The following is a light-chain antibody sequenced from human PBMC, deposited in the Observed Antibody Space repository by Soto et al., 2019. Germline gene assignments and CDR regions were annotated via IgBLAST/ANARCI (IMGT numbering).Light chain of an antibody. Sequence: EIVMTQSPATLSVSPGERATLSCRASQSVASNVAWYQHKPGQAPRLLISGASTRATGVPARFSGSGYGTEFNLTISSLQSEDFALYYCQQYSNWPPYTFGQGTRLEI. V-gene: IGKV3-15*01. CDR3: QQYSNWPPYT. CDR2: GAS. J-gene: IGKJ2*01. CDR1: QSVASN.